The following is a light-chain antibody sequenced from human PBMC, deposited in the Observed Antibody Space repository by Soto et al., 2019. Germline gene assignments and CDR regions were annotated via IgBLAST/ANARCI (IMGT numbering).Light chain of an antibody. CDR2: DAS. Sequence: DVQMTQSPSTLAASVGDRVTITGRASENIKNWLAWYQQTPGKAPKVLISDASRLETGVPSRFSGSGYGTDFTLTITSLQTDDFGTYHCQQYDVHPKTFGQGTKVDIK. V-gene: IGKV1-5*01. CDR3: QQYDVHPKT. CDR1: ENIKNW. J-gene: IGKJ1*01.